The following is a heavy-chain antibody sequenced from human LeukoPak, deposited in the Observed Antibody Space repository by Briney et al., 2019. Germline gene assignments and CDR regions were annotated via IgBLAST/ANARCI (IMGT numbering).Heavy chain of an antibody. J-gene: IGHJ1*01. CDR3: ARERGYSGTYYDH. D-gene: IGHD1-26*01. V-gene: IGHV3-53*05. CDR1: GFTVSSNY. CDR2: IYSGGST. Sequence: GGSLRLSCAASGFTVSSNYMSWVRQAPGKGLEWASVIYSGGSTYYADSVKGRFTISRDNSKNTLYLQMNSLRAEDTAMYYCARERGYSGTYYDHWGQGALVTVSS.